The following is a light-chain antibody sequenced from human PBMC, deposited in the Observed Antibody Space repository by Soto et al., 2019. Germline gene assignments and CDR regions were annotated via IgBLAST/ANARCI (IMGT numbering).Light chain of an antibody. Sequence: QSVLTQPASVSGSPGQSITVSCTGTSDDIGRYNHVSWYQQHPGKAPKLMISEVTNRPSGVSNRFSGSKSGNTASLTISGLQIEDEADYYCSSFTSSVTYVFGTGTKVTVL. J-gene: IGLJ1*01. CDR3: SSFTSSVTYV. CDR1: SDDIGRYNH. V-gene: IGLV2-14*01. CDR2: EVT.